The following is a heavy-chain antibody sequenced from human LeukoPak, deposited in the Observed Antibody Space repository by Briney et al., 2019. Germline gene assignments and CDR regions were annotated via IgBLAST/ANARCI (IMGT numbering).Heavy chain of an antibody. V-gene: IGHV3-9*01. Sequence: GGSLRLSCAASGFTFNDYAMHWVRLAPGKGLEWVSGISWNSGNIGYADSVKGRFTISRDNAKNSLYLQMNSLRDEDTAVYYCARWGYSSGWYLGYWGQGTLVTVSS. CDR1: GFTFNDYA. D-gene: IGHD6-19*01. CDR2: ISWNSGNI. J-gene: IGHJ4*02. CDR3: ARWGYSSGWYLGY.